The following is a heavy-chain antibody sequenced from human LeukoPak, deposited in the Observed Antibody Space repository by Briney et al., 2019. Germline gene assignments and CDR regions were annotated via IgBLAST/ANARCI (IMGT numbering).Heavy chain of an antibody. J-gene: IGHJ4*02. V-gene: IGHV3-11*01. Sequence: GGPLRLSCAASGFTFSDYYMSWIRQAPGKGPEGVSYISTSGSTIYYADSVKGRFTISRDNAKNSLYLQTNSLRAEDTAVYYCARVRGTAMVTGGYYFDYWGQGTLVTVSS. CDR1: GFTFSDYY. D-gene: IGHD5-18*01. CDR3: ARVRGTAMVTGGYYFDY. CDR2: ISTSGSTI.